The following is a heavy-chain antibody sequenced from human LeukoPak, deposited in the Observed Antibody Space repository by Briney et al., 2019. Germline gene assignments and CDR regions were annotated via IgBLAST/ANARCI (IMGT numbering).Heavy chain of an antibody. CDR1: GYTFINYA. CDR2: IHAGTGNT. D-gene: IGHD1-1*01. V-gene: IGHV1-3*01. Sequence: ASVKVSCKASGYTFINYAIHWARQAPGQRLEWMGWIHAGTGNTKYSQKFQGRVTITRGTSANTVYMELSRLRPEDTAVYYCARDITIGTTRFDPWGQGTLVTVSP. J-gene: IGHJ5*02. CDR3: ARDITIGTTRFDP.